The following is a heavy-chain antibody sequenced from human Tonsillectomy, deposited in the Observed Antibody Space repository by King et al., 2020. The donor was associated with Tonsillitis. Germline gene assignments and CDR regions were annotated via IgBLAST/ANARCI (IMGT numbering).Heavy chain of an antibody. V-gene: IGHV3-49*03. J-gene: IGHJ4*02. CDR2: IRSKPYGGTT. CDR3: SREDDFWSGYSN. Sequence: VQLVESGGGLVQPGRSLRLSCTGSGFTFGDYTMSWFRQAPGKGLEGVGFIRSKPYGGTTEYVASVKGRFTISRDDSKSIAYLQMNSLKTEDTAVYYCSREDDFWSGYSNWGQGTLVTVSS. D-gene: IGHD3-3*01. CDR1: GFTFGDYT.